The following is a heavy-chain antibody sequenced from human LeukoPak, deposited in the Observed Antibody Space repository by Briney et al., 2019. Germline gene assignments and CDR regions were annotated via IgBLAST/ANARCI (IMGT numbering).Heavy chain of an antibody. CDR2: IYYSGST. CDR1: GGSISSSSHY. J-gene: IGHJ4*02. Sequence: SETLSLTCTVSGGSISSSSHYWGWIRQPPGKGLEWIGSIYYSGSTYYNPSLKSRVTISVDTSKNQFSLKLSSVTAADTAVYYCANEGDTAMDYWGQGTLVTVSS. D-gene: IGHD5-18*01. CDR3: ANEGDTAMDY. V-gene: IGHV4-39*01.